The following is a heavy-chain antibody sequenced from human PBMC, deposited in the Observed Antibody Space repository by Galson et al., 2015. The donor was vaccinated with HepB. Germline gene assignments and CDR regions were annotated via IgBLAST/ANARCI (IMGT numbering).Heavy chain of an antibody. V-gene: IGHV1-58*01. D-gene: IGHD3-10*01. J-gene: IGHJ4*02. CDR2: IVVGSGNT. CDR1: GFTFTSSA. CDR3: ARSYYGSGSYYYEYYFDY. Sequence: SVKVSCKASGFTFTSSAVQWVRQARGQRLEWIGWIVVGSGNTNYAQKFQERVTITRDMSTSTAYMELSSLRSEDTAVYYCARSYYGSGSYYYEYYFDYWGQGTLVTVSS.